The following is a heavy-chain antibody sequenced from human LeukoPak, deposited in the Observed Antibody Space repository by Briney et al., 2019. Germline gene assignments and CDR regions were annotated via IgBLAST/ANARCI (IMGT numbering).Heavy chain of an antibody. CDR3: ARDGQASLITRDGYLFYYYYMDV. V-gene: IGHV4-4*07. CDR1: GGSISSYY. Sequence: SETLSLTCTVSGGSISSYYWSWIRQPAGKGLEWIGRIYTSGSTNYNPSLKSRVTMSVDTSKNQFSLKLSSVTAADTAVYYCARDGQASLITRDGYLFYYYYMDVWGKGTTVTVSS. J-gene: IGHJ6*03. CDR2: IYTSGST. D-gene: IGHD5-24*01.